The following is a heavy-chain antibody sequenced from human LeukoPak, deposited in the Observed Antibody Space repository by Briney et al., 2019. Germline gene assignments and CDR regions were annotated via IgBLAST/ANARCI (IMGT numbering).Heavy chain of an antibody. J-gene: IGHJ4*02. Sequence: PGGSLRLSCAASGITVSSNKMNWVRQAPGKGLEWVSVLYSGGSTNYADSVKGRFTISRDNSKNTLYLQMNSLRAEDTAVYYCARDPGLGVIDYWGQGTLVIVSS. CDR1: GITVSSNK. CDR3: ARDPGLGVIDY. V-gene: IGHV3-66*01. CDR2: LYSGGST. D-gene: IGHD3-16*01.